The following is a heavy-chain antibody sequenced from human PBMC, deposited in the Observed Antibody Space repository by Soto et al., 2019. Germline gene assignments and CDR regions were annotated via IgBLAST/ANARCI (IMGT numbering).Heavy chain of an antibody. Sequence: PSENLSLTCAISRYSLSINSPTRTWLRHSPSRELECLGRTYNRSKWFNDYAVSVKSRIAINPDTTKNKHSLQQKSVMPEETAVYYCPRGWNHVDVWGQGTMVTVSS. J-gene: IGHJ3*01. CDR2: TYNRSKWFN. CDR1: RYSLSINSPT. CDR3: PRGWNHVDV. V-gene: IGHV6-1*01. D-gene: IGHD1-1*01.